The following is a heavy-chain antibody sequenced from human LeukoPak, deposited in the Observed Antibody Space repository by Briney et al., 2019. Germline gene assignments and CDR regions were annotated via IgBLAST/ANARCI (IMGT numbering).Heavy chain of an antibody. CDR1: GGSISSGDYY. CDR3: ARALSYYDSTAFDI. D-gene: IGHD3-22*01. J-gene: IGHJ3*02. Sequence: SETLSLTCTVSGGSISSGDYYWSWIRQPPGKGLEWIGYIYYSGSTYYNPSLKSRVTISVDTSKNQFSLKLSSVTAADTAVYYCARALSYYDSTAFDIWGQGTMVTVSS. CDR2: IYYSGST. V-gene: IGHV4-30-4*02.